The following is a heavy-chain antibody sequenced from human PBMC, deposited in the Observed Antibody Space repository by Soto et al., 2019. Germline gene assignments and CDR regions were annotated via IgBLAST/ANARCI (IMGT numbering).Heavy chain of an antibody. CDR2: ILSDGSTT. V-gene: IGHV3-74*01. Sequence: EVQLVESGGGLVQPGGSLRLSCAASGFTFSSYWMHWVRQGPGKGLVWVSRILSDGSTTSYADTVKGRFTNSRDNAKTTLYLQMTSLRAEDTAVYYCARGVATTHYYYCMDVWGQGTTVTVSS. CDR1: GFTFSSYW. CDR3: ARGVATTHYYYCMDV. J-gene: IGHJ6*02. D-gene: IGHD3-3*01.